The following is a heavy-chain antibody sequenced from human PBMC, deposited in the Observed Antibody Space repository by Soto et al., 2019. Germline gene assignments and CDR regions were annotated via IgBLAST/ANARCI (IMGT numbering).Heavy chain of an antibody. V-gene: IGHV1-3*01. CDR3: AIDLERRITIFGVVIDENYYGMDV. CDR2: INAGNGNT. J-gene: IGHJ6*02. CDR1: GYTFTSYA. D-gene: IGHD3-3*01. Sequence: QVQLVQSGAEVKKPGASVKVSCKASGYTFTSYAMHWVRQAPGQRLEWMGWINAGNGNTKYSQKFQGRVTITRDTSASTAYMELSSLRSEDTAVYYCAIDLERRITIFGVVIDENYYGMDVWGQGTTVTVSS.